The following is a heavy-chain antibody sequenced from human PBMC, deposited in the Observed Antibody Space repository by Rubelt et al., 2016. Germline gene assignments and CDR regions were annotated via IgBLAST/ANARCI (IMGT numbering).Heavy chain of an antibody. J-gene: IGHJ5*02. V-gene: IGHV3-33*05. CDR2: ISYDGSNK. CDR3: ARDPDCCGGSCSP. CDR1: TFSSYG. D-gene: IGHD2-15*01. Sequence: TFSSYGMHWVRQAPGKGLEWVAVISYDGSNKYYADSVKGRFTISRDNSKNTLYLQMNSLRAEDTAVYYCARDPDCCGGSCSPWGQGTLVTVSS.